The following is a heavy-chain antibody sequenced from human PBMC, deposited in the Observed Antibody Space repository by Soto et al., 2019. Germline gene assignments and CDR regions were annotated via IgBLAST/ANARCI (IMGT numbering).Heavy chain of an antibody. Sequence: QVQLVQSGAEVKKPGSSVKVSCKASGGTFSSYAISWVRQAPGQGLEWMGGIIAILGKANYAEKFQGRVTITADESTSTAYMELSSLRSEDTAVYYCARERGGAIIVGVTGTFDVWGQGTMVTFSS. D-gene: IGHD3-22*01. V-gene: IGHV1-69*01. J-gene: IGHJ3*01. CDR2: IIAILGKA. CDR1: GGTFSSYA. CDR3: ARERGGAIIVGVTGTFDV.